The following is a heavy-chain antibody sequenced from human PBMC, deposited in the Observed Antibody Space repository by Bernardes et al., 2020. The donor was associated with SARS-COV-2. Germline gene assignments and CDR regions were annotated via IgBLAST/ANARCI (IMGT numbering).Heavy chain of an antibody. V-gene: IGHV3-9*01. D-gene: IGHD3-22*01. J-gene: IGHJ4*02. Sequence: GGSLRLSCAASGFTFDDYAMHWVRQAPGKGLEWVSGIRWNSGSIGYADSVKGRFTISRDNAKNSLYLQMNSLRAEDTALYYCAKNPIYYDSSGYYSAPSYFDYWGQGTLVTVSS. CDR1: GFTFDDYA. CDR2: IRWNSGSI. CDR3: AKNPIYYDSSGYYSAPSYFDY.